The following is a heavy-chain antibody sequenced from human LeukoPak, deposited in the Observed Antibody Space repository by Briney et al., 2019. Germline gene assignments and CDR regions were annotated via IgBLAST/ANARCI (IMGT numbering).Heavy chain of an antibody. CDR1: GFTFSSYG. J-gene: IGHJ4*02. D-gene: IGHD6-19*01. CDR2: IKQDGSEK. V-gene: IGHV3-7*01. CDR3: ARGDSGWIWDY. Sequence: GGSLRLSCAASGFTFSSYGMHWVRQAPGKGLEWVANIKQDGSEKYYVDSVKGRFTISRDNAKNSLYLQMNSLRAEDTAVYYCARGDSGWIWDYWGQGTLVTVSS.